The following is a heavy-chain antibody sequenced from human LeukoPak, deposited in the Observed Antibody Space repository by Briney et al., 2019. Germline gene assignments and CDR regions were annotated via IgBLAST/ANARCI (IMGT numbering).Heavy chain of an antibody. CDR3: ARVGSVLGAFDI. CDR1: GFTFSSYA. Sequence: GGSLRLSCAASGFTFSSYAMHWVRQAPGKGLEWVAVISYDGSNKYYADSVKGRFTISRDNSKNTLYLQMNSLRAEDTAVYYCARVGSVLGAFDIWGQGIMVTVSS. D-gene: IGHD3-10*01. CDR2: ISYDGSNK. J-gene: IGHJ3*02. V-gene: IGHV3-30*04.